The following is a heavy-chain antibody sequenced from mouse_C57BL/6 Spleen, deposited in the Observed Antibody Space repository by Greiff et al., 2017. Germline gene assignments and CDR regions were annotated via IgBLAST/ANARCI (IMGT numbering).Heavy chain of an antibody. Sequence: QVQLKESGAELARPGASVKLSCKASGYTFTSYGISWVKQRTGQGLEWIGEIYPRSGNTYYNEKFKGKATLTADKSSSTAYMELRSLTSEDSAVYFCASRGYDDAWFAYWGQGTLVTVSA. CDR3: ASRGYDDAWFAY. CDR2: IYPRSGNT. CDR1: GYTFTSYG. D-gene: IGHD2-4*01. J-gene: IGHJ3*01. V-gene: IGHV1-81*01.